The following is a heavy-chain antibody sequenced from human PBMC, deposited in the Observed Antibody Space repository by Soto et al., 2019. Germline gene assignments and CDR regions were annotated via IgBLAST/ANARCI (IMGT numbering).Heavy chain of an antibody. CDR1: GFTFSSYG. CDR2: IWYDGSNK. Sequence: QVQLVESGGGVVQPGRSLRLSCAASGFTFSSYGMHWVRQAPGKGLEWVAVIWYDGSNKYYADSVKGRFTISRDNSKNTLDLQMNSLRAEETAVYYCARDSTPYGSGSYYNWFDPWGQGTLVTVSS. J-gene: IGHJ5*02. D-gene: IGHD3-10*01. CDR3: ARDSTPYGSGSYYNWFDP. V-gene: IGHV3-33*01.